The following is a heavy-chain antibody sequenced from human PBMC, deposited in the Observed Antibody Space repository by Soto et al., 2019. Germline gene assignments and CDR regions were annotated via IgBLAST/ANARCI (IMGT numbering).Heavy chain of an antibody. J-gene: IGHJ4*02. V-gene: IGHV1-46*03. CDR1: GYTFTSYY. D-gene: IGHD4-17*01. Sequence: ASVKVSCKASGYTFTSYYMHWVRQAPGQGLEWMGIINPSGGSTSYAQKFQGRVTMTRDTSTSTVYMELSSLRSEDTAVYYCARGTLIAYGDYGECDYWGQGTLVTVSS. CDR2: INPSGGST. CDR3: ARGTLIAYGDYGECDY.